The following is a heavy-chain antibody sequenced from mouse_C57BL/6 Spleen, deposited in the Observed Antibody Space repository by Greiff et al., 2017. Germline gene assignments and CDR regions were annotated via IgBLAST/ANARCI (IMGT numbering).Heavy chain of an antibody. D-gene: IGHD1-1*01. V-gene: IGHV1-64*01. CDR1: GYTFTSYW. J-gene: IGHJ3*01. Sequence: VQLQQSGAELVKPGASVKLSCKASGYTFTSYWMHWVKQRPGQGLEWIGMIHPNGGSTNYNEKFKSKATLTVYKSSSTAYMQLSSLASEAAAGYYCARPNDRSSFFADWGQGTLVTVSA. CDR2: IHPNGGST. CDR3: ARPNDRSSFFAD.